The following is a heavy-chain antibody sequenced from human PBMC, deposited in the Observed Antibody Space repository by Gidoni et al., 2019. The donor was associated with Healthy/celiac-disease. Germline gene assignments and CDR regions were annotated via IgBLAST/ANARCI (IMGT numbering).Heavy chain of an antibody. V-gene: IGHV4-59*08. J-gene: IGHJ6*02. CDR3: ARHRRSGSYYLSAQYYYYGMDV. CDR1: GGSISRYY. D-gene: IGHD3-10*01. Sequence: QVQLQESGPGLVKPSETLSLTCTASGGSISRYYWSWIRQPPGKGLEWIGYIYYSGSTNYNPSLKSRVTISVDTSKNQFSLKLSSVTAADTAVYYCARHRRSGSYYLSAQYYYYGMDVWGQGTTVTVSS. CDR2: IYYSGST.